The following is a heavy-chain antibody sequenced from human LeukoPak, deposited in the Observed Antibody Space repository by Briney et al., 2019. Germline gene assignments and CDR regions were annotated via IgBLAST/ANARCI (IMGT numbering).Heavy chain of an antibody. CDR1: GFAFNKYA. Sequence: GGSLRLSCAASGFAFNKYAMTWVRQAPGKGLEWVASINQDVSRIHYVDSVKGRFTISRDNAKSSLFLQMTSLRVEDTAVYYCARLKDDVTKFDYWGQGTLVTVSS. V-gene: IGHV3-7*01. J-gene: IGHJ4*02. CDR2: INQDVSRI. D-gene: IGHD2-8*01. CDR3: ARLKDDVTKFDY.